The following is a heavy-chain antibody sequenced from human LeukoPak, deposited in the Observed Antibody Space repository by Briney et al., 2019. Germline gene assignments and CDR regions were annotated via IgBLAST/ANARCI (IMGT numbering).Heavy chain of an antibody. J-gene: IGHJ4*02. CDR2: INPNSGGT. CDR1: GYTFTGYY. Sequence: GTSVKVSCKASGYTFTGYYMHWVRQAPGQGLEWMGWINPNSGGTNYAQKFQGRVTMTRDTSISTAYMELSRLRSDDTAVYYCARASRRITIFGVGENGYWGQGTLVTVSS. V-gene: IGHV1-2*02. CDR3: ARASRRITIFGVGENGY. D-gene: IGHD3-3*01.